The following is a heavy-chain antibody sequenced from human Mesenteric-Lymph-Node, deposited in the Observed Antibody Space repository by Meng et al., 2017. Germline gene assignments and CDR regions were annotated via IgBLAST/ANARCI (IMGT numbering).Heavy chain of an antibody. CDR3: ANLRGYSYDFHFDS. J-gene: IGHJ4*02. CDR1: GYTFTGYY. D-gene: IGHD5-12*01. V-gene: IGHV1-69*13. Sequence: SVKVSCKASGYTFTGYYMHWVRQAPGQGLEWMGGTIPIFGPPRYAQKFQGRVTITADESTSTAYMELSSLNSEDTAVYFCANLRGYSYDFHFDSWGQGSLVTVSS. CDR2: TIPIFGPP.